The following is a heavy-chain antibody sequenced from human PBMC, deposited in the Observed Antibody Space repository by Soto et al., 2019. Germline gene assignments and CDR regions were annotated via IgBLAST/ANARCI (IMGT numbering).Heavy chain of an antibody. CDR2: IGTSGSYI. D-gene: IGHD1-26*01. Sequence: GGSLRLSCAVSGFIFSRYSMNWVRQDPGKGLEWVSSIGTSGSYIYDTDSVKGRFTISRDNTKDSLYLQMNSLRAEDTAIYYCARGSAFIGLDYWGQGTPVTVSS. V-gene: IGHV3-21*01. CDR1: GFIFSRYS. CDR3: ARGSAFIGLDY. J-gene: IGHJ4*02.